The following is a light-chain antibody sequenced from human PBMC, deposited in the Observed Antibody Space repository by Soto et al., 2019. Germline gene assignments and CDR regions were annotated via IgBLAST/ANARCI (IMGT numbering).Light chain of an antibody. J-gene: IGKJ1*01. Sequence: EIVLTHFPGTLSLSPGERATLSCRASQSVSNNYLARYQQKPGQAPRLVIFGAPNRATGIPDRFSASGSGTEFTLTISRLEPEDVAVYYCQQYATSPLTFGHGTKVDIK. CDR3: QQYATSPLT. CDR2: GAP. V-gene: IGKV3-20*01. CDR1: QSVSNNY.